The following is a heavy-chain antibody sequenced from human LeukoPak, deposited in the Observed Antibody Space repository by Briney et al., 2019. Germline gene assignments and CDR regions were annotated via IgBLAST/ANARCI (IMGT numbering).Heavy chain of an antibody. CDR1: GGSFSGYY. J-gene: IGHJ5*02. Sequence: SETLSLTCAAYGGSFSGYYWSWIRQPPGKGLEWIGEINHSGSTNYNPSLKSRVTISVDTSKNQFSLKLSSVTAADTAVYYCARAVYCSSTSCYREWFDPWGQGTLVTVSS. V-gene: IGHV4-34*01. CDR2: INHSGST. D-gene: IGHD2-2*01. CDR3: ARAVYCSSTSCYREWFDP.